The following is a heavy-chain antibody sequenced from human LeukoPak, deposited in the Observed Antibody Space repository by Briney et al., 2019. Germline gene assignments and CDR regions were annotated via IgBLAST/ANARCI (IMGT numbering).Heavy chain of an antibody. D-gene: IGHD3-22*01. CDR2: INPNSGGT. V-gene: IGHV1-2*06. CDR1: GYTFTGYY. Sequence: ASVKVSCKASGYTFTGYYMHWVRQAPGQGLGWMGRINPNSGGTNYAQKFQGRVTMTRDTSISTAYMELSRLRSDDTAVYYCARAVGYYDSSEFDYWGQGTLVTVSS. CDR3: ARAVGYYDSSEFDY. J-gene: IGHJ4*02.